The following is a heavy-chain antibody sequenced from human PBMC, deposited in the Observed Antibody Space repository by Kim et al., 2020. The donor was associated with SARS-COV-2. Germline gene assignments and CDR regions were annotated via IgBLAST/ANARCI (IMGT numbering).Heavy chain of an antibody. CDR1: GGSISSGGYY. V-gene: IGHV4-31*03. D-gene: IGHD1-26*01. J-gene: IGHJ6*02. Sequence: SETLSLTCTVSGGSISSGGYYWSWIRQHPGKGLEWIGYIYYSGSTYYNPSLKSRVTKSVDTSKNQFSLKLSSVTAADTAVYYCARDPGGVGAIGGMDVWGQGTTVTVSS. CDR2: IYYSGST. CDR3: ARDPGGVGAIGGMDV.